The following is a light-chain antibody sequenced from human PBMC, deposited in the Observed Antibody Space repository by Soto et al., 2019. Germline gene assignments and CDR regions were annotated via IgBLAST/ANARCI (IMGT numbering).Light chain of an antibody. J-gene: IGLJ2*01. CDR3: QVWDSSSDHPV. Sequence: SYEVTQPPSVSVAPGKTARIICGGNNIGSKSVHWYQQKPGQAPVLVIYYDSDRPSGIPERFSGSNSGNTATLTISRVEAGDEADYYCQVWDSSSDHPVFGGGTKLTLL. CDR1: NIGSKS. V-gene: IGLV3-21*04. CDR2: YDS.